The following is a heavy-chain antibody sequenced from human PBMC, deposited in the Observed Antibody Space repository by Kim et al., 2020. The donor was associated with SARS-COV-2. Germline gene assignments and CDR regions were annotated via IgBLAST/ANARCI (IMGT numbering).Heavy chain of an antibody. CDR3: ARGRSWGGDY. CDR2: T. V-gene: IGHV4-34*01. Sequence: TNYNPSLKSRVTISVDTSKNQFSLKLSSVTAAGTAVYYCARGRSWGGDYWGQGTLVTVSS. J-gene: IGHJ4*02. D-gene: IGHD3-16*01.